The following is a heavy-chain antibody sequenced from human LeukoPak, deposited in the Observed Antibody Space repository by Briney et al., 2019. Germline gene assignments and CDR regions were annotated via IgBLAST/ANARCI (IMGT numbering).Heavy chain of an antibody. D-gene: IGHD6-13*01. CDR3: ARGPIASAGTVDY. CDR1: GYTFTGYY. V-gene: IGHV1-2*02. CDR2: INPNSGGT. Sequence: ASVKVSCKASGYTFTGYYMHWVRQAPGQGLEWMGWINPNSGGTNYAQKFQGRVTMTRDTSISTAYMELSRLRSDDTAMYYCARGPIASAGTVDYWGQGTLVTVSS. J-gene: IGHJ4*02.